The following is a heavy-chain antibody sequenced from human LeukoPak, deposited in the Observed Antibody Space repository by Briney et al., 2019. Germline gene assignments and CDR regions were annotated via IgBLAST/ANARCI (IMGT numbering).Heavy chain of an antibody. CDR3: ARESGSLYYDFWSGPTGDYYGMDV. V-gene: IGHV3-30-3*01. D-gene: IGHD3-3*01. CDR1: GFTFSDYY. J-gene: IGHJ6*02. CDR2: ISYDGSNK. Sequence: PGGSLRLSCAASGFTFSDYYMSWIRQAPGKGLEWVAVISYDGSNKYYADSVKGRFTISRDNSKNTLYLQMNSLRAEDTAVYYCARESGSLYYDFWSGPTGDYYGMDVWGQGTTVTVSS.